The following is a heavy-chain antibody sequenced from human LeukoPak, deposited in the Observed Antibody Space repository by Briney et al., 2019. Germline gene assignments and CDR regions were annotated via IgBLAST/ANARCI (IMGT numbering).Heavy chain of an antibody. Sequence: GGSLRLSCAASGFTFSSYAMSWVRPAPGKGLEWVSAISGSGGSTYYADSVKGRFTISRDNSKNTLYLQMNSLRAEDTAVYYCAKDQGNYDSSGYYKYWGQGTLVTVSS. CDR2: ISGSGGST. J-gene: IGHJ4*02. CDR3: AKDQGNYDSSGYYKY. V-gene: IGHV3-23*01. D-gene: IGHD3-22*01. CDR1: GFTFSSYA.